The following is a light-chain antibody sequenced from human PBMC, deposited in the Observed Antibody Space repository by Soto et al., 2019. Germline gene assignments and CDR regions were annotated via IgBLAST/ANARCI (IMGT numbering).Light chain of an antibody. CDR2: GNI. Sequence: QSVLTQTPSVSGAPGQRVTISCTGSSSNIGAGYDVHWYQQLPGTAPKLLIYGNINRPSGVPDRFSGSKSGTSASLAITGLQAEDEADYYCQSYDISLNGVVFGGGTKLTVL. V-gene: IGLV1-40*01. CDR3: QSYDISLNGVV. J-gene: IGLJ2*01. CDR1: SSNIGAGYD.